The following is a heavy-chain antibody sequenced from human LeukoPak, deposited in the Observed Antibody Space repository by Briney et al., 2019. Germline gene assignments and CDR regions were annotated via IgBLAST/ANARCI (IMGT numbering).Heavy chain of an antibody. V-gene: IGHV3-48*03. CDR2: ISTSGSFI. CDR1: GFTFNSYE. CDR3: ARHSSTWYYFDY. D-gene: IGHD6-13*01. Sequence: GGSLRLSCAASGFTFNSYEMNWVRQAPGKGLEWLSYISTSGSFIYYADSVKGRFTISRDNAKKSLYLQVNSLRAEDTAVYYCARHSSTWYYFDYWGQGTLVTVPS. J-gene: IGHJ4*02.